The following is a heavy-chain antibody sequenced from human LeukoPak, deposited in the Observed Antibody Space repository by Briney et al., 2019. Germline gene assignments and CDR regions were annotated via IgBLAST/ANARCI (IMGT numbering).Heavy chain of an antibody. D-gene: IGHD2-2*01. V-gene: IGHV3-53*01. J-gene: IGHJ4*02. CDR2: IYSGGST. CDR1: GFTVSSNY. Sequence: GGSLRLSCAASGFTVSSNYMSWVRQAPGKGLEWVSVIYSGGSTYYADSVKGRFTISRDNSKNTQYLQMNSLRAEDTAVYYCARGALYCSSTSCSLDYWGQGTLVTVSS. CDR3: ARGALYCSSTSCSLDY.